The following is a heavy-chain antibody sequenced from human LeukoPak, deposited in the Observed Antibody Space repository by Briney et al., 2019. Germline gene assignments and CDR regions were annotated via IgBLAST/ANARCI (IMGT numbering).Heavy chain of an antibody. V-gene: IGHV1-69*05. Sequence: ASVKVSCKASGGTFSSYAISWVRQAPGQGLEWMGGIVPIFGTANYAQKFQGRVTITTDESTSTAYMELSNLRSEDTAVYYCARDLGQWFDPWGQGTLVTVSS. CDR1: GGTFSSYA. CDR3: ARDLGQWFDP. CDR2: IVPIFGTA. D-gene: IGHD3-16*01. J-gene: IGHJ5*02.